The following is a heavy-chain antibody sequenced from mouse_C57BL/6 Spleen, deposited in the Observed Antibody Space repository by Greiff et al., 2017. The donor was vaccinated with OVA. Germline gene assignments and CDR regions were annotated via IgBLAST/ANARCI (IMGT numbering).Heavy chain of an antibody. Sequence: EVKLMESGPGLVKPSQSLSLTCSVTGYSITSGYYWNWIRQFPGNKLEWMGYISYDGSNNYNPSLKNRISITRDTSKNQFFLKLNSVTTEDTATYYCARGRQLRLLFAYWGQGTLVTVSA. CDR2: ISYDGSN. D-gene: IGHD3-2*02. CDR1: GYSITSGYY. J-gene: IGHJ3*01. V-gene: IGHV3-6*01. CDR3: ARGRQLRLLFAY.